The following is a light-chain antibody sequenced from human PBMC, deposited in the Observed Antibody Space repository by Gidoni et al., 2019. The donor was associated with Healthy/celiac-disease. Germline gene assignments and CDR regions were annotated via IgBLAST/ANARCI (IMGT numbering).Light chain of an antibody. J-gene: IGKJ1*01. V-gene: IGKV3-20*01. Sequence: ETVLTQSPGTLSLSPGERATLSCRASQSVSSTYLAWYEQKPGQAPRLLIYGASRRATGIPDRLSGSGAGTDFTLTISRLEPEELAVYYCQQYNSSPRTFGQGTKVEIK. CDR2: GAS. CDR3: QQYNSSPRT. CDR1: QSVSSTY.